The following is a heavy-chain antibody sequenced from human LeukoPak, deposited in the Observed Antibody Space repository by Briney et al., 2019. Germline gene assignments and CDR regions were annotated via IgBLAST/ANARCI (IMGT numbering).Heavy chain of an antibody. CDR3: ARGYDSSGYYPSPFDY. V-gene: IGHV3-48*01. J-gene: IGHJ4*02. CDR2: ISSSSSTI. D-gene: IGHD3-22*01. Sequence: GGSLRLSCAASGFTFSSYSMNWVRQAPGKGLEWVSYISSSSSTIYYADSVKGRFTISRDNAKNSLYLQVNSLRAEDTAVYYCARGYDSSGYYPSPFDYWGQGTLVTVSS. CDR1: GFTFSSYS.